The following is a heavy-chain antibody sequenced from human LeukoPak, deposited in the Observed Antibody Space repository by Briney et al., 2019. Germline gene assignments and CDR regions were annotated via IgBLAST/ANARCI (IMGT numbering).Heavy chain of an antibody. CDR2: IDHSGST. CDR3: ARGNRPYGEHEAFDI. J-gene: IGHJ3*02. D-gene: IGHD3-10*01. Sequence: SETLSLTCAVYDESFSGYHCSWIRQPPRKGLEWIGEIDHSGSTSYNPSLQSRVTISVDTSKNQFSLKVSSVSAADTAVYYCARGNRPYGEHEAFDIWGHGTTVTVSP. V-gene: IGHV4-34*01. CDR1: DESFSGYH.